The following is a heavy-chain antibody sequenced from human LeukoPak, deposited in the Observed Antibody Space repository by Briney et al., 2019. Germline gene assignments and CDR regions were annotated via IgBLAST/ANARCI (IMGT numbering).Heavy chain of an antibody. CDR2: INHSGST. J-gene: IGHJ3*02. CDR3: ARVRAAGSFDI. Sequence: SETLSLTCAVYGGSFSGYYWTWIRQPPGKGLEWIGEINHSGSTNYNPSLKSRVTISVDTSRNQFSLILTSVTAADTAVYFCARVRAAGSFDIWGQGTMVTVSS. V-gene: IGHV4-34*01. CDR1: GGSFSGYY.